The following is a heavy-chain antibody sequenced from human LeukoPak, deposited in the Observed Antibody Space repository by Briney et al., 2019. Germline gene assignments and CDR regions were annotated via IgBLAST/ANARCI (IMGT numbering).Heavy chain of an antibody. J-gene: IGHJ4*02. V-gene: IGHV1-24*01. Sequence: ASVKVSCKVSGYTLTELAMHWVRQAPGKGLEWMGGFDPEDGETIYAQKFQGRVTMTEDTSTDTAYMELSSLRSEDTAVYYCARTGYSGYPPRYYFDYWGQGTLVTVSS. D-gene: IGHD5-12*01. CDR3: ARTGYSGYPPRYYFDY. CDR2: FDPEDGET. CDR1: GYTLTELA.